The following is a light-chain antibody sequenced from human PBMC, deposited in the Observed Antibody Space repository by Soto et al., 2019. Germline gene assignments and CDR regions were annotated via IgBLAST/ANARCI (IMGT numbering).Light chain of an antibody. V-gene: IGLV2-23*01. CDR1: SNDVGSYNL. CDR3: CSYAGSSTLV. J-gene: IGLJ2*01. CDR2: EGS. Sequence: QSVLTQPASVSGSPGQSITISCTGTSNDVGSYNLVSWYQQHPGKAPKLMIYEGSKRPSGVSNRFSGSKSDNTASLTISGLQAEDEADYYCCSYAGSSTLVFGGGTKLTVL.